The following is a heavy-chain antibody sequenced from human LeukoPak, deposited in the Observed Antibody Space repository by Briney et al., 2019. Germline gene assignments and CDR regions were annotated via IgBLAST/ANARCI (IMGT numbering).Heavy chain of an antibody. D-gene: IGHD3-10*01. J-gene: IGHJ3*02. V-gene: IGHV4-31*11. CDR3: ARDSMGITMVRGVITPTSFDI. Sequence: SETLSLTCAVYGGSFSGYYWSWIRQHPGKGLEWIGYIYYSGSTYYNPSLKSRVTISVDTSKNQFSLKLSSVTAADTAVYYCARDSMGITMVRGVITPTSFDIWGQGTMVTVSS. CDR2: IYYSGST. CDR1: GGSFSGYY.